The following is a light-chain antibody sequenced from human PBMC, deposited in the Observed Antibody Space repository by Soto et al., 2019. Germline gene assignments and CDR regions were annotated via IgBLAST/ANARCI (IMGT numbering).Light chain of an antibody. J-gene: IGLJ2*01. CDR2: SNN. CDR1: SSNIGSNT. Sequence: QAVVTQPPSASGTPGQRVTIPCSGSSSNIGSNTVNWYQQLPGTAPKLLIYSNNQRPSGVPDRFSGSKSGTSASLAISGLQSEDDADYYCAAWDDSLNGVVFGGGTKLTVL. CDR3: AAWDDSLNGVV. V-gene: IGLV1-44*01.